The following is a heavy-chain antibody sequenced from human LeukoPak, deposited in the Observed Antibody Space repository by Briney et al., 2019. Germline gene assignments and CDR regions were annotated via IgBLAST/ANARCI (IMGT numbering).Heavy chain of an antibody. CDR2: INPNSGGT. D-gene: IGHD3-3*01. V-gene: IGHV1-2*02. J-gene: IGHJ4*02. CDR1: GYTFTGYY. CDR3: ARDFWSGSNPKTDY. Sequence: ASVKVSCKASGYTFTGYYMHWVRQAPGQGLEWMGWINPNSGGTNYAQKFQGRVTMTRDTSISTAYMELSRLRSDDTAVYYCARDFWSGSNPKTDYWGQGTLVTVSS.